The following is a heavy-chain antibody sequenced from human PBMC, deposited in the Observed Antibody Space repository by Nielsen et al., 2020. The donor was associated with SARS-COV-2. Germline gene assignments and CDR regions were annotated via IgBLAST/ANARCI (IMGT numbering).Heavy chain of an antibody. Sequence: SETLSLTCSVSGDSISSYHWSWIRQPPGKGLEWIGYMFYTGTTNYNSSLKSRVTMSIDTSKSQFSLKLSSVTAADTAVYYCARRGRYDGSTTFVFDYWGLGTLVTVS. CDR3: ARRGRYDGSTTFVFDY. CDR1: GDSISSYH. D-gene: IGHD2/OR15-2a*01. J-gene: IGHJ4*02. V-gene: IGHV4-59*08. CDR2: MFYTGTT.